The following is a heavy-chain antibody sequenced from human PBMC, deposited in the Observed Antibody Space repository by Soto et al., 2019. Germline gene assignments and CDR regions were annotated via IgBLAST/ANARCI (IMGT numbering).Heavy chain of an antibody. CDR2: ISSTTNYI. CDR3: ARESEDLTSKFDY. V-gene: IGHV3-21*06. J-gene: IGHJ4*02. Sequence: GGSLRLSCAASGFTFTRYSMNWVRQAPGKGLEWVSSISSTTNYIYYGDSMKGRFTISRDNAKNSLYLEMHSLRAEDTAVYYCARESEDLTSKFDYWGQGTLVTVSS. CDR1: GFTFTRYS.